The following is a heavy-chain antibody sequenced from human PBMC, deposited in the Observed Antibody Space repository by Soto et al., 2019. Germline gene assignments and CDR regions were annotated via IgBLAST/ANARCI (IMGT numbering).Heavy chain of an antibody. J-gene: IGHJ6*02. Sequence: QVQLVQSGAEVKKPGASVKVSCKASGYTFTSYAMHWVRQAPGQRLEWMGWINAGNGNTKYSQKFQGRVTITRDTSASTAYMELSSLRSEDTAVYYCATTGIVAAGTRFYYYYGMDVWGQGTTVTVSS. CDR2: INAGNGNT. CDR3: ATTGIVAAGTRFYYYYGMDV. CDR1: GYTFTSYA. V-gene: IGHV1-3*01. D-gene: IGHD6-13*01.